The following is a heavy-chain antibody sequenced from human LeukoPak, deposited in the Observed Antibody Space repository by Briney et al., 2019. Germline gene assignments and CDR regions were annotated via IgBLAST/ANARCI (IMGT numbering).Heavy chain of an antibody. V-gene: IGHV4-39*01. CDR1: GGSISSSSYY. Sequence: SETLSLTCTVSGGSISSSSYYWGWIRQPPGKGLEWIGSIYYSGSTYYNPSLKSRVTISVDTSKNQFSLKLSSVTAADTAVYYCARHGMKYAPLDYWGQGTLVTVSS. CDR2: IYYSGST. CDR3: ARHGMKYAPLDY. J-gene: IGHJ4*02. D-gene: IGHD2-2*01.